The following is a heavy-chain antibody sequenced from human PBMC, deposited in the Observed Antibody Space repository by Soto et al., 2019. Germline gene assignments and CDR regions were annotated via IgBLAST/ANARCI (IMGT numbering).Heavy chain of an antibody. CDR1: GYSFTSYW. CDR2: IYPGDSDT. Sequence: PGESLKISCQGSGYSFTSYWIGWVRQMPGKGLEWMGIIYPGDSDTRYSPSFQGQVTISADKSISTAYLRWSSLKASDTAMYYCARQVYNYDIWAPHAFDIWGQGTMVTVSS. J-gene: IGHJ3*02. D-gene: IGHD3-9*01. CDR3: ARQVYNYDIWAPHAFDI. V-gene: IGHV5-51*01.